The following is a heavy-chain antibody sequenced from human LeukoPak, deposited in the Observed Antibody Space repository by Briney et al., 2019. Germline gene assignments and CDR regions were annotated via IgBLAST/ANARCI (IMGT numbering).Heavy chain of an antibody. J-gene: IGHJ4*02. CDR3: AREGLGELTLDY. D-gene: IGHD3-16*01. V-gene: IGHV1-18*01. CDR1: GYTFTSYG. CDR2: ISTYNGDT. Sequence: ASVKVSCKASGYTFTSYGISWVRQAPGQGLEWMGWISTYNGDTNYAQKLQGRVTMTTDTSTSTAYMELRSLRSDDTAVYYCAREGLGELTLDYWGQGTLVTVFS.